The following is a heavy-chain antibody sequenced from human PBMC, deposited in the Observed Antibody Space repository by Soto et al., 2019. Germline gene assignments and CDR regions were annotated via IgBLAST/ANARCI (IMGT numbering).Heavy chain of an antibody. CDR2: ISSTSSTI. V-gene: IGHV3-48*01. CDR1: GFSFITFS. Sequence: GGSLKLSCAAPGFSFITFSMSWVRQATGKGLEWVSFISSTSSTIYYADSVKGRFTISRDNAKNSLYLQMNSLRVEDTAIYYCARDRDTAMVPYFDYWGQGT. CDR3: ARDRDTAMVPYFDY. D-gene: IGHD5-18*01. J-gene: IGHJ4*02.